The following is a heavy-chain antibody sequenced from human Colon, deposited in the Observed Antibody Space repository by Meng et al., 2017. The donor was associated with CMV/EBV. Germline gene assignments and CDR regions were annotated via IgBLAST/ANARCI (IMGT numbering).Heavy chain of an antibody. CDR2: INPKSGDT. CDR3: ARDLWSGSSDYFDY. D-gene: IGHD3-3*01. J-gene: IGHJ4*02. CDR1: GYTFTVFY. V-gene: IGHV1-2*02. Sequence: QVKLRRCGSELSKPWTSVKVSCKASGYTFTVFYTQWVRQAPGQGLEWMGWINPKSGDTIYEQKFQGRVTMTRDTSISTVYMDLNSLRSDDTAVYFCARDLWSGSSDYFDYWGQGTLVTVSS.